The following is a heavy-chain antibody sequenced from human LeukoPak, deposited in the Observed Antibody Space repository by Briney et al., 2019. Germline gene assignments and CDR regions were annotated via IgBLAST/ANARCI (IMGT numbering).Heavy chain of an antibody. Sequence: SETLSLTCAVYGGSFSGYYWSWIRQPPGKGLEWIGEINHSGSTNYNPSLKSRVTISVDTSKNQFSLKLSSVTAADTAVYYCAREPYSGSYYVFEAFDIWGQGTMVTVSS. CDR2: INHSGST. CDR3: AREPYSGSYYVFEAFDI. V-gene: IGHV4-34*01. D-gene: IGHD1-26*01. CDR1: GGSFSGYY. J-gene: IGHJ3*02.